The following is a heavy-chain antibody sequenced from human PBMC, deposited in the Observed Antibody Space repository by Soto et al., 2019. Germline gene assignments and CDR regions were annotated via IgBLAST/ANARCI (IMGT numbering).Heavy chain of an antibody. CDR2: IKSKTDGGTT. V-gene: IGHV3-15*01. J-gene: IGHJ4*02. D-gene: IGHD3-3*01. CDR1: GFTFSNAW. CDR3: TTKAPYYDFWSGYYPPFDY. Sequence: EVQLVESGGGLVKPGGSLRLSCAASGFTFSNAWMSWVRQAPGKGLEWVGRIKSKTDGGTTDYAAHVKGRFTISRDDSKNTLYLQMNSLKTEDTAVYYCTTKAPYYDFWSGYYPPFDYWGQGTLVTVSS.